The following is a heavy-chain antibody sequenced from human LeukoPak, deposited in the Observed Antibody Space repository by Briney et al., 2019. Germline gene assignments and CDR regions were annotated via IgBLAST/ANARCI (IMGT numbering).Heavy chain of an antibody. J-gene: IGHJ4*02. D-gene: IGHD6-6*01. Sequence: PSETLSLTCIVSCSSINSGYYWGWIRQPPGKGLEWIGTTSDRGSTYNNPSLKSRVTISVDTSKNQLSLKLTSVTAADTAVYYCARLPGASRPRYYFDYWGQGTLVTVSS. CDR1: CSSINSGYY. CDR2: TSDRGST. CDR3: ARLPGASRPRYYFDY. V-gene: IGHV4-38-2*02.